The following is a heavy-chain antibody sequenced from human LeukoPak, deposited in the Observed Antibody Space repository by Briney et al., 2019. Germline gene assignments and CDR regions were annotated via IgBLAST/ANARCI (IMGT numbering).Heavy chain of an antibody. CDR3: ARGNYYGSGSSPGKFDY. Sequence: ASVKVSCKASGYTFTGYYMHWVRQAPGQGLGWMGWINPNIGGTNYAQKFQGRVTMTRDTSISTAYMELSRLRSDDTAVYYCARGNYYGSGSSPGKFDYWGQGTLVTVSS. D-gene: IGHD3-10*01. J-gene: IGHJ4*02. V-gene: IGHV1-2*02. CDR1: GYTFTGYY. CDR2: INPNIGGT.